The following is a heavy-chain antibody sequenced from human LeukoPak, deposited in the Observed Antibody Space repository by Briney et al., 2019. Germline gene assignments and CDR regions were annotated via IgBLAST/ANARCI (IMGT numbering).Heavy chain of an antibody. D-gene: IGHD5-24*01. V-gene: IGHV4-61*01. Sequence: SETLSLTCTVSGGSVSSGSYYWSWIRQPPGKGLEWIGYIYYSGSTNYNPSLKSRVTISVDTSKNQFSLKLSSVTAADTAVYYCARGGDGYSQRLDSWGQGTLVTVSS. CDR2: IYYSGST. CDR3: ARGGDGYSQRLDS. J-gene: IGHJ4*02. CDR1: GGSVSSGSYY.